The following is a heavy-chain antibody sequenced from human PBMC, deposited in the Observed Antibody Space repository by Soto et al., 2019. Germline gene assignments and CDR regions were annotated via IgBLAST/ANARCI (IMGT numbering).Heavy chain of an antibody. CDR3: AKEFASGYGLTVDY. J-gene: IGHJ4*02. CDR1: GFTFSSYG. CDR2: ISYDGSNK. V-gene: IGHV3-30*18. D-gene: IGHD5-12*01. Sequence: GGSLRLSCAASGFTFSSYGMHWVRQAPGKGLEWVAVISYDGSNKYYADSVKGRFTISRDNSKNTLYLQMNSLRAEDTAVYYCAKEFASGYGLTVDYWGQGTLVTVSS.